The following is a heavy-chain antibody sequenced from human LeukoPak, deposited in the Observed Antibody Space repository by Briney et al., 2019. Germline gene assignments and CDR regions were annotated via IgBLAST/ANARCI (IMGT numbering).Heavy chain of an antibody. CDR2: IYYSGST. CDR1: GGSISSGDYY. V-gene: IGHV4-30-4*01. CDR3: ARENWGYGYGRSRIPTTFFDY. Sequence: SQTLSLTCTVSGGSISSGDYYWSWIRQPPGKGLEWIGYIYYSGSTYYNPSLKSRVTISVDTSKNQFSLKLSSVTAADTAVYYCARENWGYGYGRSRIPTTFFDYWGQGTLVTVFS. D-gene: IGHD5-18*01. J-gene: IGHJ4*02.